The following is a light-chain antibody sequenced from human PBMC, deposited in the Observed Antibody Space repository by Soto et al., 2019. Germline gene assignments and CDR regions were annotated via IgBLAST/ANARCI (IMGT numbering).Light chain of an antibody. V-gene: IGLV1-40*01. Sequence: QSVLTQPPSVSGAPGQRVTISCTGSSSNIGGFAVNWYQQLPGRAPKLLIYADRDRPSGVPDRFSGSKSGTSASLAITGLQADDEADYYCQSYDSSLSGFYVFGTGTQLTVL. CDR1: SSNIGGFA. CDR2: ADR. CDR3: QSYDSSLSGFYV. J-gene: IGLJ1*01.